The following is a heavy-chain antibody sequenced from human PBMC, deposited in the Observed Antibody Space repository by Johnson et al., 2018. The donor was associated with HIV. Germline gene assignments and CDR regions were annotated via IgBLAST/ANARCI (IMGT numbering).Heavy chain of an antibody. J-gene: IGHJ3*02. CDR3: AKDLSSQLLWFIRDAFDI. CDR2: ISGYGRTI. D-gene: IGHD3-10*01. V-gene: IGHV3-11*04. CDR1: GFTFSDSY. Sequence: QVQLVESGGGLVQPGGSLRLSCAASGFTFSDSYMAWIRQAPGKGLEWISYISGYGRTIYYADSVKGRFTISRDNSKNTLYLQMNSLRAEDTAVYYCAKDLSSQLLWFIRDAFDIWGQGTMVTVSS.